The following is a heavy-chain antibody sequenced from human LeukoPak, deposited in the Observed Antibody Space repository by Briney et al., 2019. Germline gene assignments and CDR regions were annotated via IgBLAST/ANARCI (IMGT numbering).Heavy chain of an antibody. CDR1: GYTFTSYA. CDR3: ARDLRWLQFSPEDGYFDY. D-gene: IGHD5-24*01. CDR2: INTNTGNP. V-gene: IGHV7-4-1*02. Sequence: ASVKVSCKASGYTFTSYAMNWVRQAPGQGLEWMGWINTNTGNPTYAQGFTGRFVFSLDTSVSTAYLQISSLKAEDTAVYYCARDLRWLQFSPEDGYFDYWGQGTLVTVSS. J-gene: IGHJ4*02.